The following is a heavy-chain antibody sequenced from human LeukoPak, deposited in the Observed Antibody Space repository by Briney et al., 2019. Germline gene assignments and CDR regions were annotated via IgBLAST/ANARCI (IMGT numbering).Heavy chain of an antibody. J-gene: IGHJ6*02. CDR3: ARDQDQYYYGMDV. V-gene: IGHV1-2*02. CDR2: INPNSGGT. CDR1: GYTFTGYY. Sequence: GASVKVSCKASGYTFTGYYMHWGRQAPGQGLEWMGWINPNSGGTNYAQKFQGRVTMTRDTSISTAYMELSRLRSGDTAVYYCARDQDQYYYGMDVWGQGTTVTVSS.